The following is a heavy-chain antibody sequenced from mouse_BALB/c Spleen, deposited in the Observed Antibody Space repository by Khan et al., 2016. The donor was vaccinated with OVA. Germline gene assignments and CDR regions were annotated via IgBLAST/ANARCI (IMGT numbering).Heavy chain of an antibody. CDR3: ARQPYCHYYIMDY. J-gene: IGHJ4*01. CDR2: IWSDGSA. Sequence: QVQLVESGPGLVAPSQSLSITCTISGFSFTNYGIHWVRQPPGKGLEWLVLIWSDGSASSNSALKSRLIISTDNSKSQVFLKMNSLQTDDTATYYCARQPYCHYYIMDYWGQGTSVIVSS. CDR1: GFSFTNYG. V-gene: IGHV2-6-1*01. D-gene: IGHD2-10*01.